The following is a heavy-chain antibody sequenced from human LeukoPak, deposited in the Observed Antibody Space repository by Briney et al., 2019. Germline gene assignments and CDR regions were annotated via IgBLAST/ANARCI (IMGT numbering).Heavy chain of an antibody. V-gene: IGHV4-59*08. J-gene: IGHJ4*02. Sequence: SETLSLTCTVSRGSISSYYWSWIRQPPGKGLDWIGYIYYTGSTNYNPSLKSRVTISVDTSKNQFSLNLRSVTAADTAVYYCARHGFRAGGSWIFDFWGQGTLVTVSS. CDR3: ARHGFRAGGSWIFDF. CDR1: RGSISSYY. D-gene: IGHD3-10*01. CDR2: IYYTGST.